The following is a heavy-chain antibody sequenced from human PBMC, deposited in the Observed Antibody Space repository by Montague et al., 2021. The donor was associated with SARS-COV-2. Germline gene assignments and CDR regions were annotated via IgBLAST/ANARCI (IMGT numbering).Heavy chain of an antibody. CDR3: ANFRRTQLLFGTLYYGMDV. Sequence: SETLSLTCTVSGDSISSSGYYWGWIRQPPGKGLEWIATIYYSGNDYYNRSLKSRVTISVDTSKSQFSLKLNAVTAADTAVYYCANFRRTQLLFGTLYYGMDVWGQGTTVTVSS. CDR2: IYYSGND. J-gene: IGHJ6*02. V-gene: IGHV4-39*07. D-gene: IGHD2-2*01. CDR1: GDSISSSGYY.